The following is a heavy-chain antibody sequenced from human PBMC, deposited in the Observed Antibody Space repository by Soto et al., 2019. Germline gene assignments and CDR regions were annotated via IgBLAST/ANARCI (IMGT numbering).Heavy chain of an antibody. CDR1: GFTFSIYD. Sequence: EVQLVESGGGLVQPGGSLRLSCVASGFTFSIYDMHWVRQVTGKGLEWVSAIGPVGDTYYPGSVKGRFTISRENAKNSLYLQMNSLRAGDTAVYYCARVRGVNGMDVWGQGTTVTVSS. J-gene: IGHJ6*02. D-gene: IGHD2-8*01. CDR3: ARVRGVNGMDV. V-gene: IGHV3-13*04. CDR2: IGPVGDT.